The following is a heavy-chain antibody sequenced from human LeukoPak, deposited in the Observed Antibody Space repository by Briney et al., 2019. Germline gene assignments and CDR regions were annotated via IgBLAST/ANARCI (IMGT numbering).Heavy chain of an antibody. CDR3: TTVNVVVPA. CDR1: GFIFSNAW. D-gene: IGHD2-2*01. V-gene: IGHV3-15*01. CDR2: IKSKTDGGTT. Sequence: GGSLRLSCAPSGFIFSNAWMIWPRRAPGKGVEWVGRIKSKTDGGTTDYAAPVKGRFTISRDDSKNTLYLQMNSLKTEDTAVYYCTTVNVVVPAWGQGTMVTVSS. J-gene: IGHJ3*01.